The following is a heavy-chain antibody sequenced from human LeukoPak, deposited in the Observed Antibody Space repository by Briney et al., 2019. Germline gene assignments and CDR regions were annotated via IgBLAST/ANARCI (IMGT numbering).Heavy chain of an antibody. D-gene: IGHD3-9*01. CDR2: IYYSGST. V-gene: IGHV4-59*12. Sequence: SETLSLTCTVSGGSISSYYWSWIRQPPGKGLEWIGYIYYSGSTNYNPSLKSRVTISVDTSKNQFSLKLSSVTAADTAVYYCARGPYRPGCSNQKWAYYYYGMDVWGQGTTVTVSS. CDR1: GGSISSYY. CDR3: ARGPYRPGCSNQKWAYYYYGMDV. J-gene: IGHJ6*02.